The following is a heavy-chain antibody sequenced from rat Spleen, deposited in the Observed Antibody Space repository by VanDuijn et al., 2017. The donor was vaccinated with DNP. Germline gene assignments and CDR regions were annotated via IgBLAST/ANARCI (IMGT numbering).Heavy chain of an antibody. CDR1: GFSLTSYH. CDR3: ARDLIIRDTTSAMDA. Sequence: QVQLKESGPGLVQPSQTLSLTCTVSGFSLTSYHVHWVRQPPGKGLEWMGVMWSDGDTSYNSALKSRLSFSKATYKRQVFLKLNSLQTEDTATYYCARDLIIRDTTSAMDAWGQGTSVTVSS. CDR2: MWSDGDT. V-gene: IGHV2-32*01. J-gene: IGHJ4*01. D-gene: IGHD4-3*01.